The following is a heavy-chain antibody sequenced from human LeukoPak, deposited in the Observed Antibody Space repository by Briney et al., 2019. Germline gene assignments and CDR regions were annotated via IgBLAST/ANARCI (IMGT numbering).Heavy chain of an antibody. J-gene: IGHJ6*03. D-gene: IGHD6-19*01. CDR1: GGSISSGNW. CDR2: IYHSGST. V-gene: IGHV4-4*02. CDR3: ARGSGYSSMRYYYYYMDV. Sequence: PSETLSLTCAVSGGSISSGNWWSWVRPTPGKGLEGIGEIYHSGSTNYTPSLKSRVTISVDTSKIQFSLKLSSVTAADTAVYYCARGSGYSSMRYYYYYMDVWGKGTTVTVSS.